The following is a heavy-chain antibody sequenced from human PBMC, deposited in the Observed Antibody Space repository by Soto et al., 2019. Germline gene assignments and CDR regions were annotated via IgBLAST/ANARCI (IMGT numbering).Heavy chain of an antibody. CDR1: GFIFDDFG. V-gene: IGHV3-9*01. Sequence: EVQLVESGGGLVQPGRSLRLSCAASGFIFDDFGMHWVRQAPGKGLEWVSGVTWNSGNIDYADSVKGRFTITRDNAKNSLYLQMNGLRGEDTALYYCAKDRYGSSDGGMDVWGPGTTVTVSS. D-gene: IGHD1-26*01. CDR3: AKDRYGSSDGGMDV. J-gene: IGHJ6*02. CDR2: VTWNSGNI.